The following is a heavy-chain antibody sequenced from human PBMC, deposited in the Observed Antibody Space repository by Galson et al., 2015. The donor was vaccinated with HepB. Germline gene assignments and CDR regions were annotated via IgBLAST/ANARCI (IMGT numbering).Heavy chain of an antibody. D-gene: IGHD2-15*01. CDR1: GFTFSSYA. V-gene: IGHV3-23*01. CDR2: ISPDGGFT. Sequence: SLRLSCAASGFTFSSYAMSWARQAPGKGLEWVSSISPDGGFTFYADSVKGRFTISRDNSKNTLCLQMNSLRAEDTAVYYCAKDPTCQYCSDNLDWFDPWGQGTLVTVSS. J-gene: IGHJ5*02. CDR3: AKDPTCQYCSDNLDWFDP.